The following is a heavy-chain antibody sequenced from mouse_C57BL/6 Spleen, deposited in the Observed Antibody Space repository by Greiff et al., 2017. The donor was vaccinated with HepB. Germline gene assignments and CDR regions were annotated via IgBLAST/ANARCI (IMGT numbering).Heavy chain of an antibody. CDR1: GFTFSSYA. CDR3: TRGEAFPYFDY. V-gene: IGHV5-9-1*02. CDR2: ISSGGDYI. Sequence: EVQWVESGEGLVKPGGSLKLSCAASGFTFSSYAMSWVRQTPEKRLEWVAYISSGGDYIYYADTVKGRFTISRDNARNTLYLQMSSLKSEDTAMYYCTRGEAFPYFDYWGQGTTLTVSS. D-gene: IGHD3-2*02. J-gene: IGHJ2*01.